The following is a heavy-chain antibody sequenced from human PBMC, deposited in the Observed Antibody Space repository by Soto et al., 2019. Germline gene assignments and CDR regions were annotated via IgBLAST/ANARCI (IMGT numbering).Heavy chain of an antibody. D-gene: IGHD3-22*01. CDR2: IRSGRSNI. Sequence: GGSLRLSCASSGFTFSTYAMHWVRQAPGKGLEWVAVIRSGRSNIYYADSVKGRFTISRDNSKNTLYLQMNSLRDEDTAVYYCGGDSSGYYYPDVFDIWGQGTMVTVSS. V-gene: IGHV3-30-3*01. CDR1: GFTFSTYA. J-gene: IGHJ3*02. CDR3: GGDSSGYYYPDVFDI.